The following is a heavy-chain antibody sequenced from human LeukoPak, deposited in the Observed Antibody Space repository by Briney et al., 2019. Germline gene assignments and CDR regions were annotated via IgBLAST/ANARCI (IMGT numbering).Heavy chain of an antibody. CDR2: VYYSGST. Sequence: PSETLSLTCTVPGGSISTYYWSWIRQSPGKGLEWIGSVYYSGSTNYSPSLKSRVRISVDTSKNQFSLELSSVTAADTAVYYCAVNPTKHTFDIWGQGTMVTVSS. D-gene: IGHD5-12*01. V-gene: IGHV4-59*08. CDR3: AVNPTKHTFDI. J-gene: IGHJ3*02. CDR1: GGSISTYY.